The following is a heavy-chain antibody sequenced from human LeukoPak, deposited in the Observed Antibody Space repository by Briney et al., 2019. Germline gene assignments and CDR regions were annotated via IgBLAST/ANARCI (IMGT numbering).Heavy chain of an antibody. J-gene: IGHJ4*02. Sequence: GGSLRLSRAASGFTFSTYAMSGVRQAPGKGLEWVSTISRSGTSTDYADSVKGRFTISRDNSENTLYLQMNSLRAEDTALYYCAKDIHGDYGGVDYWGQGTLVTVSS. V-gene: IGHV3-23*01. CDR1: GFTFSTYA. CDR2: ISRSGTST. CDR3: AKDIHGDYGGVDY. D-gene: IGHD4-17*01.